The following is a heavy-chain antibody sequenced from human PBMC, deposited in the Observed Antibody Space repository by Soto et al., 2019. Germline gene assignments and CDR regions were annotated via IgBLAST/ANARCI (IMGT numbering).Heavy chain of an antibody. CDR2: ISGSGGST. J-gene: IGHJ4*02. Sequence: EVQLLESGGGLVQPGGSLRLSCAASGFTFSSYAMSWVRQAPGKGLEWVSAISGSGGSTYYADSVKGRFTISRDNAKNMLYLQRNSLRAADTAVDYRAISLEEISRWNYFDYGGQGPLVTASS. D-gene: IGHD6-13*01. V-gene: IGHV3-23*01. CDR3: AISLEEISRWNYFDY. CDR1: GFTFSSYA.